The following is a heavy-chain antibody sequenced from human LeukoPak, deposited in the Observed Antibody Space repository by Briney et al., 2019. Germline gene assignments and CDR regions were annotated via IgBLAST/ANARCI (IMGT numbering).Heavy chain of an antibody. D-gene: IGHD6-13*01. V-gene: IGHV3-66*04. J-gene: IGHJ4*02. CDR1: GFTVSSNY. CDR2: IYSGGST. CDR3: AKPATRRAAAGHPFDY. Sequence: GGSLRLSCAASGFTVSSNYMSWVRQAPGKGLEWVSVIYSGGSTYYADSVKGRFTISRDNSKNTLYLQMNSLRAEDTAVYYCAKPATRRAAAGHPFDYWGQGTLVTVSS.